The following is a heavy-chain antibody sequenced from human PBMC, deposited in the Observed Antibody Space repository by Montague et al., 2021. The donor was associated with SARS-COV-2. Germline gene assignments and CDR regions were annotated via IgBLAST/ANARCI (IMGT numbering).Heavy chain of an antibody. V-gene: IGHV3-11*05. CDR1: GFTFSDYY. Sequence: SLRLSCAASGFTFSDYYMSWIRQAPGEGLEWVSYISSTSSYTNYADSVKGRFTVSRDNAKSSLYLHMNSLRPEDTAVYYGARGVPPVYWGQGTLVTVSS. D-gene: IGHD2-2*01. CDR3: ARGVPPVY. CDR2: ISSTSSYT. J-gene: IGHJ4*02.